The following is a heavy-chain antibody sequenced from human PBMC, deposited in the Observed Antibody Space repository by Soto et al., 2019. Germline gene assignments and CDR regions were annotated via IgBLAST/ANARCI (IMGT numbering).Heavy chain of an antibody. J-gene: IGHJ4*02. CDR1: GFTFSSYA. D-gene: IGHD3-3*01. CDR3: AKETGDFWSGYYTGYPIDY. V-gene: IGHV3-23*01. CDR2: ISGSGGST. Sequence: GGSLRLSCAASGFTFSSYAMSWVRQAPGKGLEWVSAISGSGGSTYYANSVKGRFTISRDNSKNTLYLQMNSLRAEDTAVYYCAKETGDFWSGYYTGYPIDYWGQGTLVTVSS.